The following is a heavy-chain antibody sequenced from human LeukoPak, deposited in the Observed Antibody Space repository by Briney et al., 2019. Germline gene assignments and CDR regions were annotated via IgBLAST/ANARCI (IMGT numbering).Heavy chain of an antibody. CDR3: ARQYSDILTGYHRGELYWYFDL. CDR2: IYTSGST. V-gene: IGHV4-61*09. Sequence: SETLSLTCTVSGASISSGSYYWSWIRQPAGKGLEWIGHIYTSGSTNFNPSLKSRVTISVDTSKNQFSLKLSSVTAADTAVYYCARQYSDILTGYHRGELYWYFDLWGRGTLVTVSS. J-gene: IGHJ2*01. D-gene: IGHD3-9*01. CDR1: GASISSGSYY.